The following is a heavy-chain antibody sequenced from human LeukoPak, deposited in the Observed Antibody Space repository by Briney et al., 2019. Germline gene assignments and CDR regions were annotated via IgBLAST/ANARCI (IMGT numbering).Heavy chain of an antibody. D-gene: IGHD3-22*01. CDR2: ISGSGTSA. V-gene: IGHV3-23*01. CDR3: VRYDSSGEGVD. CDR1: GFTFSSYA. Sequence: PGGSLRLSCAASGFTFSSYAMSWVRQAPGKGLEWVSGISGSGTSAYYADSVKGRFTFSRDNSKNTLYLQMNSLRAEDTAVYYCVRYDSSGEGVDWGQGSLVTVSS. J-gene: IGHJ4*02.